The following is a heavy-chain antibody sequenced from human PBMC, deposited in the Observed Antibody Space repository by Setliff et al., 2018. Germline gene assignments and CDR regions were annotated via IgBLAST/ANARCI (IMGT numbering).Heavy chain of an antibody. J-gene: IGHJ3*01. D-gene: IGHD2-15*01. CDR3: ARAPLDYSSRAFDF. V-gene: IGHV4-59*01. CDR2: TFSDGTT. CDR1: GDSINNFY. Sequence: SETLSLTCSVSGDSINNFYWNWIRQSPGTGLEWIGYTFSDGTTYYNPSLKSRVAMSVDTSKKQFSLSLSAVTAADTAKYYCARAPLDYSSRAFDFWGQGTMVTVSS.